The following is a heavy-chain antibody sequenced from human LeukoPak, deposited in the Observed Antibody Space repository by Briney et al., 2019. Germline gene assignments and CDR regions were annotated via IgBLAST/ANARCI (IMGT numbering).Heavy chain of an antibody. J-gene: IGHJ4*02. V-gene: IGHV3-74*01. CDR2: INSDGSYT. D-gene: IGHD3-10*01. CDR1: GFTFSSYW. Sequence: GGSLRLSCAVSGFTFSSYWMHWVRQAPGKGKVWVSRINSDGSYTNYADSVKGRFTISRDNAKNTLYLQMNSLRAEDTAVYYCATLGTMVRGVIMDYWGQGTLVTVSS. CDR3: ATLGTMVRGVIMDY.